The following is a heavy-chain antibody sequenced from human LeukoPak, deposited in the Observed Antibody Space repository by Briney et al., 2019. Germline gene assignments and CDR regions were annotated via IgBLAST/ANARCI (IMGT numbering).Heavy chain of an antibody. V-gene: IGHV4-59*01. CDR3: AKRDRGGWFDP. CDR2: TFYTGAT. J-gene: IGHJ5*02. D-gene: IGHD1-1*01. Sequence: PSETLSLTCTVSGCSIMSYHWTWIRQAPGKRLEWIGYTFYTGATYYNPSLKNRVTISIDTSKNQFSLKVTSVTTADTAEYYCAKRDRGGWFDPWGQGTLVTVSS. CDR1: GCSIMSYH.